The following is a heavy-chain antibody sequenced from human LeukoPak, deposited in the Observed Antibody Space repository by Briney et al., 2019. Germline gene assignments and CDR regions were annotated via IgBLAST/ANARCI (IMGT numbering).Heavy chain of an antibody. V-gene: IGHV3-11*01. J-gene: IGHJ3*02. Sequence: GGSLRLSCAASGFTFSDYYMSWIRQAPGKGLEWVSYISGGGNTIYYADSVRGRFTISRDYAKNSVYLQMNSLRAEDTAVYYCARGGGYCSSTSCFFMWGQGTMATVSS. CDR3: ARGGGYCSSTSCFFM. CDR1: GFTFSDYY. D-gene: IGHD2-2*03. CDR2: ISGGGNTI.